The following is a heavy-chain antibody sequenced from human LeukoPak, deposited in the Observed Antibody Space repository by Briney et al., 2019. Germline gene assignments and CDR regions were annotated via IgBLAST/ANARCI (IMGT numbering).Heavy chain of an antibody. V-gene: IGHV1-8*03. Sequence: ASVKVSCKTSGYTFINYNINWVRQATGQGPEWMGWVNPRNGNTGYLQKFQGRLTIARDTSKDTVYMDLDSLTSEDTAVYYCARGVPIGYCSYGVCYPPYYFDYWGQGTLVTASS. CDR3: ARGVPIGYCSYGVCYPPYYFDY. CDR1: GYTFINYN. D-gene: IGHD2-8*01. CDR2: VNPRNGNT. J-gene: IGHJ4*02.